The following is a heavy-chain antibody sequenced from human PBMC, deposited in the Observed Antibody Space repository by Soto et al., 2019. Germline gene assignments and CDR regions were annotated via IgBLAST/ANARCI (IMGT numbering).Heavy chain of an antibody. D-gene: IGHD3-22*01. CDR3: ARRGYDSSGYDRDY. Sequence: SETLSLTCAVSGGSISSGGYSWSWIRQPPGKGLEWIGYIYHSGSTYYNPSLKSRVTISVDRSKNQFSLKLSSVTAADTAVYYCARRGYDSSGYDRDYWGQGTLVTVSS. CDR2: IYHSGST. V-gene: IGHV4-30-2*01. CDR1: GGSISSGGYS. J-gene: IGHJ4*02.